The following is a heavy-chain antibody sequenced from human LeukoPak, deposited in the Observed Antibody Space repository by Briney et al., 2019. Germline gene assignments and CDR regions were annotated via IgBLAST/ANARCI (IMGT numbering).Heavy chain of an antibody. CDR2: IIPMFGTA. CDR1: GGTFSSYA. CDR3: ARDLTIVVVPAATGRPGWFAP. V-gene: IGHV1-69*01. J-gene: IGHJ5*02. D-gene: IGHD2-2*01. Sequence: SVTVSCKASGGTFSSYAISWVRQAPGQGLEWMGGIIPMFGTANYAQKFQGRVTITADESTTTASMELTSLRSEDTAVYYCARDLTIVVVPAATGRPGWFAPWGQGTLVTVSS.